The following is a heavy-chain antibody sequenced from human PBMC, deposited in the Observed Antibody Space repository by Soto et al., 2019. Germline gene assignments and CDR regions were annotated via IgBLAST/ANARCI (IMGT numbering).Heavy chain of an antibody. CDR3: ARDGYYYESSGYSLDY. D-gene: IGHD3-22*01. CDR1: GGTFSSYA. Sequence: QVQLVQSGAEVKKPGSSVKVSCTASGGTFSSYAISWVRQAPGQGLEWMGGIIPIFGTANYAQTFQGRVTITADESTSTAYMELSSLTSEDTAVYYCARDGYYYESSGYSLDYWCQGPLVTVSS. CDR2: IIPIFGTA. V-gene: IGHV1-69*01. J-gene: IGHJ4*02.